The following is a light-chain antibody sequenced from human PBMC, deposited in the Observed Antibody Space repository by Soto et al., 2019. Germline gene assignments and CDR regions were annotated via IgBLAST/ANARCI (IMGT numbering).Light chain of an antibody. V-gene: IGLV2-14*01. J-gene: IGLJ2*01. CDR1: SSDVGGYNY. CDR3: SSYTSSSTLVV. Sequence: QSALTQPASVSGSPGQSITISCTGTSSDVGGYNYVSWYQQHPGKAPKLMIYDVSNRPSGVSNRFSGSKSGTTASLTISGLQAEDEADYYCSSYTSSSTLVVFGGATKLTVL. CDR2: DVS.